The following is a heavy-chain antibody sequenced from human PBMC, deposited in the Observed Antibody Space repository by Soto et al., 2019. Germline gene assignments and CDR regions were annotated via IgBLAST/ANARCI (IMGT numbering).Heavy chain of an antibody. D-gene: IGHD1-26*01. CDR2: ISYDGSNK. CDR1: GFTFSSYA. V-gene: IGHV3-30-3*01. CDR3: ARAPRGSYYGFGTVIYSIDY. J-gene: IGHJ4*02. Sequence: PGGSLRLSCAASGFTFSSYAMHWFRQAPGKGLEWVAVISYDGSNKYYADSVKGRFTISRDNSKNTLYLQMNSLRAEDTAVYYCARAPRGSYYGFGTVIYSIDYWGQGTLVTVSS.